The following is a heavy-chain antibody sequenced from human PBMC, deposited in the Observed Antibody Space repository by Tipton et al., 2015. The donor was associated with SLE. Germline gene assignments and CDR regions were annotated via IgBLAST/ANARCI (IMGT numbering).Heavy chain of an antibody. CDR3: ARDSRGESYGSGTSLDY. Sequence: TLSLTCSVSGGSINVMSNYWGWIRQSPGKGLEWMGNICYSGSTPYNPSLRSRVTISIDTSNNQFSLKLNSVTAADTAAYYCARDSRGESYGSGTSLDYWGQGTLVIASS. D-gene: IGHD3-10*01. CDR1: GGSINVMSNY. V-gene: IGHV4-39*07. J-gene: IGHJ4*02. CDR2: ICYSGST.